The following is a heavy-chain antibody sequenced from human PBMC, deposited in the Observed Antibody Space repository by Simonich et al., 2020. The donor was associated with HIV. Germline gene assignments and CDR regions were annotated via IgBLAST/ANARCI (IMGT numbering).Heavy chain of an antibody. J-gene: IGHJ3*02. V-gene: IGHV1-2*06. CDR1: GYTFTGNY. CDR2: INHNMGVT. D-gene: IGHD1-26*01. Sequence: QVQLVQSGAEVKKPGASVKVSCKASGYTFTGNYMHWVRQAPGQGLEWMGLINHNMGVTNYEQKLQGRVTMTRDTSISTAYMELRRLKSDDTAVYYCAKSPLVGAQDDAFDIWGQGTMVTVSS. CDR3: AKSPLVGAQDDAFDI.